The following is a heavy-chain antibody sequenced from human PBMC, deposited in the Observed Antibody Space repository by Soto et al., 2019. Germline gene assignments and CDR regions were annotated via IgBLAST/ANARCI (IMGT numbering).Heavy chain of an antibody. Sequence: VQLVESGGGLVQPGGSLKLSCAASGFTFSGSAMHWVRQASGKGLEWVGRIRSKANSYATAYAASVKGRFTISRDDSKNTAYLQMNSLKTEDTAVYYCTRHRRGNFDYWGQGTLVTVSS. CDR3: TRHRRGNFDY. CDR2: IRSKANSYAT. CDR1: GFTFSGSA. V-gene: IGHV3-73*02. J-gene: IGHJ4*02.